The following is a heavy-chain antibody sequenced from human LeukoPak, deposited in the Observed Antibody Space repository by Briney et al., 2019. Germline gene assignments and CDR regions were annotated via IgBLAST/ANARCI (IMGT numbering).Heavy chain of an antibody. CDR1: GGSISSYY. Sequence: PSETLSLTCTVSGGSISSYYWSWIRQPAGKGLEWIGRIYTSGSTNYNPSLKSRVTMSVDTSKNQFSLKLSSVTAADAAVYYCARQDCSDRNWDIQRYYFDSWGQGTLVTVSS. V-gene: IGHV4-4*07. CDR3: ARQDCSDRNWDIQRYYFDS. CDR2: IYTSGST. D-gene: IGHD2-15*01. J-gene: IGHJ4*02.